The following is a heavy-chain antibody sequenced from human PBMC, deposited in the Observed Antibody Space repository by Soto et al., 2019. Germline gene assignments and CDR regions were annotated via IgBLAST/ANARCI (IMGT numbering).Heavy chain of an antibody. CDR3: ARVLTPNWFDP. J-gene: IGHJ5*02. Sequence: ASVKVSCKTSGYAFTNSTIHWVRQAPGQSLEWMGWINGGTGHTRYSQKFQARVTITKDSSASSAYMELNSLRSEDTAVYYCARVLTPNWFDPWGQGTLVTVSS. CDR1: GYAFTNST. CDR2: INGGTGHT. V-gene: IGHV1-3*01. D-gene: IGHD2-15*01.